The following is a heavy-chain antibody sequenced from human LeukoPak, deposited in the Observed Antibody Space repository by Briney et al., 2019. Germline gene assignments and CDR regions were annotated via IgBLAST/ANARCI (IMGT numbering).Heavy chain of an antibody. Sequence: GESLRLSCAVSGFTFSIFSVNWVRQAPGEVREWVSSIRRSISYIFYGNSVKGRFTLARHNEKHSLYLQINRLRRKEPCVNYRARGPWFGGQGTPVTVSS. CDR3: ARGPWF. J-gene: IGHJ1*01. CDR1: GFTFSIFS. D-gene: IGHD3-10*01. V-gene: IGHV3-21*01. CDR2: IRRSISYI.